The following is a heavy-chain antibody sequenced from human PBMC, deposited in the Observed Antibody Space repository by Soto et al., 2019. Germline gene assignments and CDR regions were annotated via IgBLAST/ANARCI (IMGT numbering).Heavy chain of an antibody. CDR3: ARGSIAAAGTYYYYYGRDV. J-gene: IGHJ6*02. Sequence: ASVKVSCKASGYTFTSYDINWVRQATGQGLEWMGWMNPNSGNTGYAQKFQGRVTMTRNTSISTAYMELSSLRSEDTAVYYCARGSIAAAGTYYYYYGRDVWGQGTTVTVSS. CDR1: GYTFTSYD. V-gene: IGHV1-8*01. CDR2: MNPNSGNT. D-gene: IGHD6-13*01.